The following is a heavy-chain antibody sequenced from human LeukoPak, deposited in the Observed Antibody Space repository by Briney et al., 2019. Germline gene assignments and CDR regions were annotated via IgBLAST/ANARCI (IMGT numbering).Heavy chain of an antibody. CDR1: GYTFTDYY. J-gene: IGHJ3*02. CDR2: INPNSGAT. V-gene: IGHV1-2*02. CDR3: ARGTPMAVAGKRAFDI. Sequence: ASVKVSCKASGYTFTDYYMHWVRQAPGQGLEWMAWINPNSGATEYAQRCQGRVTTTRDTSIKTVYMEMSSLRSDDAAVYYCARGTPMAVAGKRAFDIWGQGTMVTVSS. D-gene: IGHD6-19*01.